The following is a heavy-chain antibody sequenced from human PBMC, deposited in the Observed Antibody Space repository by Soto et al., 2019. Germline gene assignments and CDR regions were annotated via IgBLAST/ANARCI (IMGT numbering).Heavy chain of an antibody. D-gene: IGHD1-26*01. CDR2: INPSGSST. CDR1: GYTFTNDF. Sequence: QVQLVQSGAEVKKPGASVKVSCKASGYTFTNDFMHWVRQAPGQGLEWMGIINPSGSSTTYAQKIQGRVNMTRDTSTSTLYMELRSLRSEDTAVYYCATRVGSVGVLDYWGQGTLVTVSS. V-gene: IGHV1-46*01. CDR3: ATRVGSVGVLDY. J-gene: IGHJ4*02.